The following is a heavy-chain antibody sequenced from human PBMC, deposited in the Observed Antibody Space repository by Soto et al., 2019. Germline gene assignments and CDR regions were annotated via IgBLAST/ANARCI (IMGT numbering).Heavy chain of an antibody. D-gene: IGHD2-15*01. J-gene: IGHJ4*02. CDR1: GFTVSSNY. Sequence: GGSLRLSCAASGFTVSSNYMSWVRQAPGKGLEWVSVIYSGGSTYYADSVKGRFTISRDNSKNTLYLQMNSLRAEDTAVYYCAKEYLLRNAPDYWGQGTLVTVSS. V-gene: IGHV3-66*01. CDR3: AKEYLLRNAPDY. CDR2: IYSGGST.